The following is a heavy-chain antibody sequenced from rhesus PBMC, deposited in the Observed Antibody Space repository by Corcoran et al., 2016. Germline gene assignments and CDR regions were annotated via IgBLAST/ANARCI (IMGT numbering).Heavy chain of an antibody. CDR3: TALTGGVDY. CDR2: MRNKAKGGTA. Sequence: EMQLVESGGGLVQPGGSLRLSCAASGFTSSDHYMEWFRQAPGRGPEWVGFMRNKAKGGTAEYAASVKGRFTISRDDSKNVTYLQMNSLKTEDTAVYYCTALTGGVDYWGQGVLVTVSS. D-gene: IGHD1-26*01. CDR1: GFTSSDHY. V-gene: IGHV3-116*01. J-gene: IGHJ4*01.